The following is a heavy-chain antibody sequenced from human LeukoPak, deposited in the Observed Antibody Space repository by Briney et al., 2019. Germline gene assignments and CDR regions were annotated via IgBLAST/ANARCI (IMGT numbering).Heavy chain of an antibody. J-gene: IGHJ6*03. Sequence: SETLSLTCSVSGGSISSYYWSWIRQPPGKGLEWIGYIYYSGSTNYNPSLKSRVTISVDTSKNQFSLKLSSVTAADTAVYYCATQVVPAAIRGYYYYYMDVWGKGTTVTISS. V-gene: IGHV4-59*12. CDR2: IYYSGST. D-gene: IGHD2-2*01. CDR3: ATQVVPAAIRGYYYYYMDV. CDR1: GGSISSYY.